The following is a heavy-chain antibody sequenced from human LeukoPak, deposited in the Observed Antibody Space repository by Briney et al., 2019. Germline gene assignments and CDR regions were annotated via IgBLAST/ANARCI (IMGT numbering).Heavy chain of an antibody. CDR1: GYTFTSYY. CDR2: INPSGGST. J-gene: IGHJ3*02. Sequence: ASVKVSCKASGYTFTSYYMHWVRQAPGQGLEWMGIINPSGGSTSYAQKFQGRVTMTRDTSTSTVYMELSSLRSEDTAVYYCARDCRGSTSCYMAAFDIWGQGTMVTVSS. D-gene: IGHD2-2*02. CDR3: ARDCRGSTSCYMAAFDI. V-gene: IGHV1-46*01.